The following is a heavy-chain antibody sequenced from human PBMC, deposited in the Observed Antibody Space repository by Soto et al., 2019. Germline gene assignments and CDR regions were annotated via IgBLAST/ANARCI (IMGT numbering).Heavy chain of an antibody. J-gene: IGHJ6*02. CDR1: GGTFSSYA. V-gene: IGHV1-69*13. CDR2: IIPIFGTA. D-gene: IGHD3-10*01. CDR3: ARDFGARGFYYGMDV. Sequence: SVKVSCKASGGTFSSYAISWVRQAPGQGLEWMGGIIPIFGTANYAQKFQGRVTITADESTSTAYMELSSLRSEDTAVYYCARDFGARGFYYGMDVWGQGTTVTVSS.